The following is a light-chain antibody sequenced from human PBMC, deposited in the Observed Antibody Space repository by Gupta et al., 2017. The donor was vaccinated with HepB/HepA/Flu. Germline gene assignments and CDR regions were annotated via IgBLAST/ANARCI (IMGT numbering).Light chain of an antibody. CDR2: DSS. Sequence: DIVLTQSPATLSLSPGERATLSCRASQSVSHYLAWYQQRTGQAPRLLIYDSSKGATGVPARFSGSGSGTDFTLTISGMEPEDAAIYFCQKRGEGTLTFGGGTKVEIK. V-gene: IGKV3-11*01. J-gene: IGKJ4*02. CDR1: QSVSHY. CDR3: QKRGEGTLT.